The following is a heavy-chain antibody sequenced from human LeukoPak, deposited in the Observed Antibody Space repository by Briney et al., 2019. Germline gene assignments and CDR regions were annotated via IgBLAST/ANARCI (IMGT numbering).Heavy chain of an antibody. J-gene: IGHJ4*02. V-gene: IGHV3-23*01. Sequence: PGGSLRLSCAASGITFSTYDMSWVRQAPGKGLEWVSGISWSGGTTYYADSVKGRFAISRDNSRNTLYLQMNSLRAEDTAVYYCVRSGYNRFDYWGQGTPVTVSS. CDR3: VRSGYNRFDY. CDR1: GITFSTYD. CDR2: ISWSGGTT. D-gene: IGHD5-24*01.